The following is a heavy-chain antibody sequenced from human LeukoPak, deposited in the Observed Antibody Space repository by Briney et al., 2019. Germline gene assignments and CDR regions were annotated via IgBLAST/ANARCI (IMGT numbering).Heavy chain of an antibody. V-gene: IGHV4-38-2*02. Sequence: SETLSLTCTVSGYSISSGYYWGWIRQPPGKGLEWIGSIYYTGNTYYNASLKSRVTISIDTSKNQFSLKLTSVTAADTAVYYCARELHSGSYYFDYWGQGTLVTVSS. D-gene: IGHD1-26*01. J-gene: IGHJ4*02. CDR3: ARELHSGSYYFDY. CDR1: GYSISSGYY. CDR2: IYYTGNT.